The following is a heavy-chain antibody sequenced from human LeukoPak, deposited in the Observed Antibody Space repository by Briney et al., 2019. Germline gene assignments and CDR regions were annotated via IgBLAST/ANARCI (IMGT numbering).Heavy chain of an antibody. V-gene: IGHV3-66*01. D-gene: IGHD3-22*01. CDR3: ARETYYYDSSGPELTSHGMGV. CDR2: IYSGGST. CDR1: GFTVSSNY. Sequence: PGGSLRLPCAASGFTVSSNYMSWVRQAPGKGLEWVSVIYSGGSTYYADSVKGRFTISRDNSKNTLYLQMNSLRAEDTAVYYCARETYYYDSSGPELTSHGMGVWGQGTTVTVSS. J-gene: IGHJ6*02.